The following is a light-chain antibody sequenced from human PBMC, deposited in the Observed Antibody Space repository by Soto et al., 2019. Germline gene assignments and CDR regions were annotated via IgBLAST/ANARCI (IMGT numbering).Light chain of an antibody. Sequence: EIVLTQSPDTLSLSPGERATLSCRASQSVNNALAWYQQEPGQAPRLLIYDASNRATGIPARFSGSGSGTDFTLTISRLEPEDYAVYYCQHRRSWPLTFGGGTKVEIK. J-gene: IGKJ4*01. CDR2: DAS. CDR3: QHRRSWPLT. CDR1: QSVNNA. V-gene: IGKV3-11*01.